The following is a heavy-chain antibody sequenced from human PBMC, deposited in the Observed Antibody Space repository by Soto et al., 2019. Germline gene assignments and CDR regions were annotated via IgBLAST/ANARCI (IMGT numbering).Heavy chain of an antibody. Sequence: EVQVVESGGGLVQPGGSLRLSCAASGFTVSSYYMSWVRQAPGKGLEWVSVLYTGGSTYYADSVNGRFTISRHKSENTLYLQMNSLRVEDTAVYYCARGDLTDVWGKGTTVTVSS. J-gene: IGHJ6*04. V-gene: IGHV3-53*04. CDR2: LYTGGST. CDR1: GFTVSSYY. CDR3: ARGDLTDV.